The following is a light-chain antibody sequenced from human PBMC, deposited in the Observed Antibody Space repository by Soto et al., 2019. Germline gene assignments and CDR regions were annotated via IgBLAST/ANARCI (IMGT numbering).Light chain of an antibody. V-gene: IGKV3-15*01. CDR1: QSINSN. CDR2: RAS. CDR3: QQYHNWPRAT. Sequence: EIVMTQSPATLSLSPGERATLSCRASQSINSNLAWYQQKPGQPPRLFIFRASSRAAGIPARFSGGGSGTEFNLTISSLQSEDFAVYYCQQYHNWPRATFGGGTKVETK. J-gene: IGKJ4*01.